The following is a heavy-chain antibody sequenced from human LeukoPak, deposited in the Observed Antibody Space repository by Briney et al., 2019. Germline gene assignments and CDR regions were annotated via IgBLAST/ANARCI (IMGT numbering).Heavy chain of an antibody. D-gene: IGHD3-10*01. Sequence: PSETLSLTCTVSGGSISSSSYYWSWIRQPPGKGLEWIGYIHYSGSTNYNPSLKRRVTISVDTSKNQFSLKLSSVTAADTAVYYCARVEEGYGSGRRENYYYYYMDVWGKGTTVTISS. V-gene: IGHV4-61*01. CDR1: GGSISSSSYY. CDR3: ARVEEGYGSGRRENYYYYYMDV. J-gene: IGHJ6*03. CDR2: IHYSGST.